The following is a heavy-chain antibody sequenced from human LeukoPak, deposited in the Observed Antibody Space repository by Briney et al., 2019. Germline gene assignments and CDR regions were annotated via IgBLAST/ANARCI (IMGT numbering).Heavy chain of an antibody. CDR2: IKSKTDGGTT. J-gene: IGHJ4*02. V-gene: IGHV3-15*01. D-gene: IGHD2-2*01. CDR1: GFTFSSYA. CDR3: TTEGNIVVVPAAPPGY. Sequence: GGSLRLSCAASGFTFSSYAMSWVRQAPGKGLEWVGRIKSKTDGGTTDYAAPVKGRFTISRDDSKNTLYLQMNSLKTEDTAVYYCTTEGNIVVVPAAPPGYWGQGTLVTVSS.